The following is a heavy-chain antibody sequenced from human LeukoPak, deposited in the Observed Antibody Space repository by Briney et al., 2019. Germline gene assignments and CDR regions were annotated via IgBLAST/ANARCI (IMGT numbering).Heavy chain of an antibody. CDR2: INHSGST. V-gene: IGHV4-34*01. CDR3: ASGTPLTGYFRGWYDYYYGMDV. J-gene: IGHJ6*02. CDR1: GGSFSGYY. Sequence: SETLSLTCAVYGGSFSGYYWSWIRQPPGKGLEWIGEINHSGSTNYNPSLKSRVTISVDTSKNQFSLKLSSVTAADTAVYYCASGTPLTGYFRGWYDYYYGMDVWGQGTTVTVSS. D-gene: IGHD3-9*01.